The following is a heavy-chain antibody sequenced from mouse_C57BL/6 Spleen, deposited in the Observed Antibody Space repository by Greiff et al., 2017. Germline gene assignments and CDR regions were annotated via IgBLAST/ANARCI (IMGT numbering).Heavy chain of an antibody. D-gene: IGHD1-1*01. CDR1: GYAFSSYW. CDR2: IYPGDGDT. V-gene: IGHV1-80*01. J-gene: IGHJ4*01. Sequence: VQLQQSGAELVKPGASVKISCKASGYAFSSYWMNWVKQRPGKGLEWIGQIYPGDGDTNYNGKFKGEATLTADKSSSTAYMQLSSLTSEDSAVYFCARGGTTVVARAMDYWGQGTSVTVSS. CDR3: ARGGTTVVARAMDY.